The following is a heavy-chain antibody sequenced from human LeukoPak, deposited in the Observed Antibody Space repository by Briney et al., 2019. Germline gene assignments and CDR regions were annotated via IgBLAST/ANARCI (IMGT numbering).Heavy chain of an antibody. CDR2: IYPGDSDT. CDR1: GYSFTNYW. CDR3: ARLGYCRSSMCYSVDY. V-gene: IGHV5-51*01. J-gene: IGHJ4*02. Sequence: GGALMIPCLTSGYSFTNYWIGWVRQLPGKGLEWRGIIYPGDSDTRYSPSFQGQVTISADKSISTAYLQWSSLKASDTAMYYCARLGYCRSSMCYSVDYWGQGTLVTVSS. D-gene: IGHD2-15*01.